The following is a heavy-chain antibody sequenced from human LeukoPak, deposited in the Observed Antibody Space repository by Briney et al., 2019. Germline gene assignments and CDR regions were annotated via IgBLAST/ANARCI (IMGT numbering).Heavy chain of an antibody. D-gene: IGHD3-16*01. CDR1: GGTFSSYA. J-gene: IGHJ4*02. V-gene: IGHV1-69*05. CDR3: ARVATDPYNFDY. CDR2: IIPIFGTA. Sequence: SVKVSCKASGGTFSSYAISWVRQAPGQGLEWMGGIIPIFGTANYAQKFQGRVTITTDESTSTAYMELSSLRSEDTAVYYCARVATDPYNFDYWGQGTLVTVSS.